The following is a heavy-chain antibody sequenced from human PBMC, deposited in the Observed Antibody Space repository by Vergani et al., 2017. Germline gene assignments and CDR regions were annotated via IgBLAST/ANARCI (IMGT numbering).Heavy chain of an antibody. CDR1: GFTFSSYS. CDR3: AKFRDNYSSSWYSYYYYYYGMDV. V-gene: IGHV3-48*01. Sequence: EVQLVESGGGLVQPGGSLRLSCAASGFTFSSYSMNWVRQAPGKGLEWVSYISSSSSTIYYADSVKGRFTISRDNAKNSLYLQMNSLRAEDTAVYYCAKFRDNYSSSWYSYYYYYYGMDVWGQXP. J-gene: IGHJ6*02. D-gene: IGHD6-13*01. CDR2: ISSSSSTI.